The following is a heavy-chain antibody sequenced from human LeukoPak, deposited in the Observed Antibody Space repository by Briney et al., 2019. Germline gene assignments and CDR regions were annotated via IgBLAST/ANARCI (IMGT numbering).Heavy chain of an antibody. CDR2: FRSKSDDFAT. CDR3: TKFYYDVLTGYRGMDV. J-gene: IGHJ6*02. V-gene: IGHV3-73*01. Sequence: GGSLRLSCAASGFPFSPFAIHWVPQASGKGLGGVGRFRSKSDDFATAYAGSGKGRFLISREDSKNTANLQMNSLKTDETAVYYCTKFYYDVLTGYRGMDVWGQGTTVTVSS. D-gene: IGHD3-9*01. CDR1: GFPFSPFA.